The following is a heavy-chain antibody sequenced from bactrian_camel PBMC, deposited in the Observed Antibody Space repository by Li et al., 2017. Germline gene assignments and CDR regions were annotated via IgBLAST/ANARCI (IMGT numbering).Heavy chain of an antibody. V-gene: IGHV3-2*01. Sequence: QLVESGGGLVQPGGPLRLSCVASEFAFSNGYMNRVRQAPGKGLEWVSSANSDGTRPYYSDSVKGRFTISRDNAKNTLYPRMNSLKPEDTAVYYCAADAQYGLGTRSDFGYWGQGTQVTVS. CDR1: EFAFSNGY. CDR3: AADAQYGLGTRSDFGY. D-gene: IGHD5*01. J-gene: IGHJ6*01. CDR2: ANSDGTRP.